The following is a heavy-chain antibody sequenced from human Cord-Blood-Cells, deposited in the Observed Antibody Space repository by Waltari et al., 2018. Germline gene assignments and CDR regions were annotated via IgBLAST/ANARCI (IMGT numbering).Heavy chain of an antibody. D-gene: IGHD2-2*02. V-gene: IGHV4-34*01. J-gene: IGHJ3*02. Sequence: QVQLQQWGAGLLKPSETLSLTCAVYGGSFSGYYWSWIRQPPGKGLEWIGEINHSGSTNYNPSLKSRVTISVDTSKNQFSLKLSSVTAADTAVYYCARGQPDIVVVPAAIPAFDIWGQGTMVTVSS. CDR2: INHSGST. CDR3: ARGQPDIVVVPAAIPAFDI. CDR1: GGSFSGYY.